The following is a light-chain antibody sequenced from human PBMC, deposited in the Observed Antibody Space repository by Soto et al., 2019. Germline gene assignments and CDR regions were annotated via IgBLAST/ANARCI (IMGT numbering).Light chain of an antibody. Sequence: QSALTQPPSASGSPGQSVTISCTGTSSDVGGYNYVSWYQQHPGKAPKLMIYEVSKRPSGVPDRFSGSKSGNTASLTVSGLQAEDEGDYYSTSYAGSNYLIFGGGTKPTVL. V-gene: IGLV2-8*01. J-gene: IGLJ2*01. CDR1: SSDVGGYNY. CDR2: EVS. CDR3: TSYAGSNYLI.